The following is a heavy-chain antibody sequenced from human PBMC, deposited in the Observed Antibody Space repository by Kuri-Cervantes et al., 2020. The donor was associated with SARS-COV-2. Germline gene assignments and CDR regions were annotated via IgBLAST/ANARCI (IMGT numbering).Heavy chain of an antibody. CDR1: GFTLSSYS. Sequence: GESLKISCAASGFTLSSYSMNWVRQAPGKGLEWVSSISSSSSYIYYADSVKGRFTISRDNAKNSLYLQMNSLRAEDTAVYYCARDVGYCSGGSCSDYYGMDVWGQGTTVTVSS. V-gene: IGHV3-21*01. D-gene: IGHD2-15*01. CDR2: ISSSSSYI. J-gene: IGHJ6*02. CDR3: ARDVGYCSGGSCSDYYGMDV.